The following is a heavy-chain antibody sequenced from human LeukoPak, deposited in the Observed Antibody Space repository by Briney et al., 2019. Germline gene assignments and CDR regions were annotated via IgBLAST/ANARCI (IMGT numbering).Heavy chain of an antibody. D-gene: IGHD3-22*01. Sequence: GGSLRLSCAVSGITVSNYGMSWVRQAPGKGLEWVAGISGSGGGTNYADSVKGRFTISRDNSKNTLYLQMNSLRAEDTAVYFCAKRGVVIRVILVGFHKEAYYFDSWGQGALVTVSS. CDR2: ISGSGGGT. CDR3: AKRGVVIRVILVGFHKEAYYFDS. J-gene: IGHJ4*02. CDR1: GITVSNYG. V-gene: IGHV3-23*01.